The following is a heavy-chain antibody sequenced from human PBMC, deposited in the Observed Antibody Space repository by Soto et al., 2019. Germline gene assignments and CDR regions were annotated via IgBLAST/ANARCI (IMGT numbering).Heavy chain of an antibody. J-gene: IGHJ4*02. V-gene: IGHV5-51*03. D-gene: IGHD2-15*01. Sequence: EVQLVQSGAEVKKPGESLKISCKGSGYSFTSYWIGWVRQMPGKGLEWMGIISPGDSDTRYSPSFQGQVTISADKSISTAYLQWSSLKASDTAMYYCARTYCTAGSCYLGGFCDFWGQGTPVTVSS. CDR2: ISPGDSDT. CDR1: GYSFTSYW. CDR3: ARTYCTAGSCYLGGFCDF.